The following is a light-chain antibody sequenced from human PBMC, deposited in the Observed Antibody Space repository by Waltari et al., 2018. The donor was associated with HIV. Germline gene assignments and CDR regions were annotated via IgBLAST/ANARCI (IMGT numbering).Light chain of an antibody. Sequence: SSELTQPPSVSVSPGPTVRITCSGDALPTQYPSWYQQKPGQPPVLVMYKDTQRSSGTPERFSGSSSGTTVTLTITAVRAEDEAYYYCQSGDNKLTSVFFGGGTRLTVL. J-gene: IGLJ2*01. CDR1: ALPTQY. V-gene: IGLV3-25*03. CDR3: QSGDNKLTSVF. CDR2: KDT.